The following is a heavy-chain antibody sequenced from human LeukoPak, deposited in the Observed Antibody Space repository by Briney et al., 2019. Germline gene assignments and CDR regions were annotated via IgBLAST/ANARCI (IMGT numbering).Heavy chain of an antibody. Sequence: GGPVSLSCAAYVFTFSIYWTHWVRPAPGRWIVWVSRINTEGSSTSYAESVKGRFTISRHNAKNTLYLQMNSLRPEDTAVYYCPRGTHWVKDDSSGWLEDYWGQGTLVTVSS. CDR1: VFTFSIYW. D-gene: IGHD6-19*01. V-gene: IGHV3-74*01. CDR2: INTEGSST. J-gene: IGHJ4*02. CDR3: PRGTHWVKDDSSGWLEDY.